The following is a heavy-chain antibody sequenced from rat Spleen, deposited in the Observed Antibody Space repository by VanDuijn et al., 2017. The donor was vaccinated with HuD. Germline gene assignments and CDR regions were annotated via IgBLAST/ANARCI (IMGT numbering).Heavy chain of an antibody. Sequence: QVQLKESGPGLVQPSQTLSLTCTVSGFSLSNYGVFWVRQPPGKGLEWMGLIWGNGNTNYNSALKSRLSISRDTSKSQVFLKMNSLQTDDTAVYYCTRDKTYYFDYWGQGVMVTVSS. CDR1: GFSLSNYG. CDR3: TRDKTYYFDY. J-gene: IGHJ2*01. CDR2: IWGNGNT. V-gene: IGHV2-13*01.